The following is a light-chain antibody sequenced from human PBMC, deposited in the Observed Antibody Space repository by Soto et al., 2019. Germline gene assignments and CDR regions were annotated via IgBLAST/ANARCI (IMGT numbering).Light chain of an antibody. Sequence: QSALAQPASVSGSPGQSITISCTGTSXDVGAYYSVSWYQHHPGKAPKLIIYGVTNRPSGVSNRFSGSKSGNTASLTISGLQAEDEADYHCSSYTSGSSHYVFGTGTKGTVL. CDR2: GVT. CDR3: SSYTSGSSHYV. CDR1: SXDVGAYYS. V-gene: IGLV2-14*01. J-gene: IGLJ1*01.